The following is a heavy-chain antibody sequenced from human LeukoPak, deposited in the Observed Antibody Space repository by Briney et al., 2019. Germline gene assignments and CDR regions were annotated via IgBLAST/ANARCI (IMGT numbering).Heavy chain of an antibody. CDR3: ARRSGIAVAGAFDY. Sequence: GGSMRLSCEASGLNFSNYGMSWVRQAPGKGLEWVSGITSDGSTYYADSVKGRFTISRDNSKNTLYLQMNSLRAEDTAVYYCARRSGIAVAGAFDYWGQGTLVTVSS. D-gene: IGHD6-19*01. CDR2: ITSDGST. V-gene: IGHV3-23*01. CDR1: GLNFSNYG. J-gene: IGHJ4*02.